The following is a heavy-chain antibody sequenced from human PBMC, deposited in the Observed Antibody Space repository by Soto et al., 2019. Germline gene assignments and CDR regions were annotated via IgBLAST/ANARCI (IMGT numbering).Heavy chain of an antibody. CDR1: GGTFSSYA. Sequence: ASVKVSCKASGGTFSSYAISWVRQAPGQGLEWMGGIIPIFGTANYAQKFQGRVTITADESTSTAYMELSSLRSEDTAVYYCARDRGTRGYSGYSPYYYYGMDVWGQGTTVTVSS. CDR2: IIPIFGTA. V-gene: IGHV1-69*13. CDR3: ARDRGTRGYSGYSPYYYYGMDV. D-gene: IGHD5-12*01. J-gene: IGHJ6*02.